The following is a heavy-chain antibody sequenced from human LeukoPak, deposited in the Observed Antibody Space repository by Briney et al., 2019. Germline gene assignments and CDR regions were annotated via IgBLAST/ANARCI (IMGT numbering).Heavy chain of an antibody. CDR2: ISSSGSTI. Sequence: PGGSLRLSCAASGFTFSSYEMNWVRQAPGKGLEWVSYISSSGSTIYYADSVKGRFTISRDNFKNTLYLQMNSLRAEDTAVYYCARGGSSVDTAMDVWGKGTTVTVSS. D-gene: IGHD5-18*01. CDR3: ARGGSSVDTAMDV. J-gene: IGHJ6*04. CDR1: GFTFSSYE. V-gene: IGHV3-48*03.